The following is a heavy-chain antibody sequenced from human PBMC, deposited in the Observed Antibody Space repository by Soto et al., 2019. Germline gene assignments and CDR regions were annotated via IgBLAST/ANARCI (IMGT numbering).Heavy chain of an antibody. CDR3: ARGLRSVLDY. V-gene: IGHV3-33*01. J-gene: IGHJ4*02. CDR1: GFIFSNFG. D-gene: IGHD6-6*01. Sequence: QVQLVESGGGVVQPGGSLRLSCVASGFIFSNFGMHWVRQAPGKGLEWVAVISIDEKIKQYADSVRGRFAISRDNSKNTLYLQMTSLRAEDTAIYYCARGLRSVLDYWGQGTLVTVSS. CDR2: ISIDEKIK.